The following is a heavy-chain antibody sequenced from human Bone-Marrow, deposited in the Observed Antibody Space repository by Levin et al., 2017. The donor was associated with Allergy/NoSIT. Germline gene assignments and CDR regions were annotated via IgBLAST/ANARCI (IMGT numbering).Heavy chain of an antibody. Sequence: QSGESLKISCAASGFAFSSYSMDWVRQAPGKGLEWVSYITSSSSNMYYADSVKGRFTISRDNSKNSLYLQMNSLRDEDTAVYYCAARSQGRRDFGSWGQGTMVTVSS. J-gene: IGHJ3*01. V-gene: IGHV3-48*02. D-gene: IGHD3/OR15-3a*01. CDR2: ITSSSSNM. CDR3: AARSQGRRDFGS. CDR1: GFAFSSYS.